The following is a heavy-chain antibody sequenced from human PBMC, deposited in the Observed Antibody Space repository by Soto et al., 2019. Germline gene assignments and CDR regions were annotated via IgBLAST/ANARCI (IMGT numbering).Heavy chain of an antibody. V-gene: IGHV1-69*02. Sequence: QVQLVQSGAEVKKPGSSVKVSCKASGGTFSSYTISWVRQAPGQGLEWMGRIIPILGIANYAQKFQGRVTITADKSTSTAYMELSSLRSEDTAVHYCARTVTAGSAFDIWGQGTMVTVSS. D-gene: IGHD4-17*01. CDR3: ARTVTAGSAFDI. CDR1: GGTFSSYT. CDR2: IIPILGIA. J-gene: IGHJ3*02.